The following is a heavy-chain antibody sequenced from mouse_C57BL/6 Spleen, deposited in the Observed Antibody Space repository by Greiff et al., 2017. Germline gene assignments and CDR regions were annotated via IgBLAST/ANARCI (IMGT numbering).Heavy chain of an antibody. Sequence: VQLVESGPGLVQPSQSLSITCTVSGFSLTSYGVHWVRQSPGKGLEWLGVIWSGGSTDYNAAFISRLSISNDNSKSQVFYKMNSLQADDTATYYCATYDSQYYYAMDYWGQGTSVTVSS. CDR1: GFSLTSYG. V-gene: IGHV2-2*01. D-gene: IGHD2-4*01. CDR2: IWSGGST. CDR3: ATYDSQYYYAMDY. J-gene: IGHJ4*01.